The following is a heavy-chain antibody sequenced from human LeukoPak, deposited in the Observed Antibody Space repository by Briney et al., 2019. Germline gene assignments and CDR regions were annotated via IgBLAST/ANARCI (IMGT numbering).Heavy chain of an antibody. Sequence: PSETLSLTCTVSGGSISSHYWSWVRQPPGKGLEWIGYIYYSGSTNYNPSLKSRVTISVDTSKNQFSLKLSSVTAADTAVYYCARGLITMVRGVIGNWFDPWGQGTLVTVSS. J-gene: IGHJ5*02. CDR2: IYYSGST. V-gene: IGHV4-59*11. CDR1: GGSISSHY. D-gene: IGHD3-10*01. CDR3: ARGLITMVRGVIGNWFDP.